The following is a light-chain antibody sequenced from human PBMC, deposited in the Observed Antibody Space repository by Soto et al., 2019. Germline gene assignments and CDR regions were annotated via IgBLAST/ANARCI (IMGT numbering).Light chain of an antibody. Sequence: QSVLTQPPSLSATPGQRVNISCSGSFSNIGDNAVNWYQQLPGAAPKLPIYLNDQRPSGVPDRFSGSKSGTSAFLAISGLQSEDEADYYCAAWDDSLNALFGTGTKVTVL. CDR2: LND. CDR3: AAWDDSLNAL. V-gene: IGLV1-44*01. CDR1: FSNIGDNA. J-gene: IGLJ1*01.